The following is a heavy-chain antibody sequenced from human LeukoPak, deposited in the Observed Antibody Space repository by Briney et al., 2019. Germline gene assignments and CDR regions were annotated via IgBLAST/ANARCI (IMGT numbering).Heavy chain of an antibody. CDR3: ARDATWAQYSSSWNNWFDP. CDR1: GGTFSSYT. J-gene: IGHJ5*02. D-gene: IGHD6-13*01. CDR2: IIPILGIA. Sequence: SVKDSCKASGGTFSSYTISWVRQAPRQGLEWMGRIIPILGIANYAQKVQGRVTISADKSTSTAYMELSSLRSEDTAVYYCARDATWAQYSSSWNNWFDPWGQGTLVTVSS. V-gene: IGHV1-69*04.